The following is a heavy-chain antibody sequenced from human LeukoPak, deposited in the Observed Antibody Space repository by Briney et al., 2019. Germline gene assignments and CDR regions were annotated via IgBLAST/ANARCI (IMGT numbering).Heavy chain of an antibody. J-gene: IGHJ4*02. Sequence: GESLLISSQASGYSFTSYWITWGRRVPGKGGEWMARTDTSDSFTNYSASFEGHVTISVDKAISTAYMQWSSLKPSDTAMYYRARHWGRDDSSKRVASDFWGQGTLVIVSS. V-gene: IGHV5-10-1*01. CDR2: TDTSDSFT. CDR3: ARHWGRDDSSKRVASDF. CDR1: GYSFTSYW. D-gene: IGHD3-16*01.